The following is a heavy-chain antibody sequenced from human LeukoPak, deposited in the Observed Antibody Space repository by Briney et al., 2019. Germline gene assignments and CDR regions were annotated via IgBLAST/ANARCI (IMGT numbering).Heavy chain of an antibody. CDR2: IYTNGHT. J-gene: IGHJ4*02. Sequence: SETLSLSCTVSGGSMSNYHWTWLRQPPGEGLEWIGRIYTNGHTNYSPSLRSRVTMSVDTSKNQFSLKVRFVTAADTAVYFCARDHVVVGSTTSFFDYWGQGILVTVSS. CDR3: ARDHVVVGSTTSFFDY. V-gene: IGHV4-4*07. D-gene: IGHD3-22*01. CDR1: GGSMSNYH.